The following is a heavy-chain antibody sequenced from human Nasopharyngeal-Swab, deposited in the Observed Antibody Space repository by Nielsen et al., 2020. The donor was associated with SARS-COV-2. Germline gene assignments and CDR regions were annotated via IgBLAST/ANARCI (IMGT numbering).Heavy chain of an antibody. D-gene: IGHD1-14*01. V-gene: IGHV3-48*01. CDR3: AREEELGTAYYFDY. Sequence: GSLRLSCAASGFTISSYSMNWVRQAPGKGLEWVSYISSSSSTIYYADSVKGRFTISRDNAKNSLYLQMNSLRAEDTAVYYCAREEELGTAYYFDYWGQGTLVTVSS. CDR1: GFTISSYS. J-gene: IGHJ4*02. CDR2: ISSSSSTI.